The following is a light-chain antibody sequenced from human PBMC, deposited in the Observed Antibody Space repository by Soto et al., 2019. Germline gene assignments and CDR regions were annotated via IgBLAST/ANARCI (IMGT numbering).Light chain of an antibody. V-gene: IGKV1-5*01. Sequence: IQMTQSPPTLSATVGDRVSITCRASQSVDTWLAWHQQKPGKAPKVVIYDASKIPDGGPLRFSGTGSGTEFTLTISNLQPDDFATYYCQQYKTYWTFGQGTKVDIK. J-gene: IGKJ1*01. CDR3: QQYKTYWT. CDR2: DAS. CDR1: QSVDTW.